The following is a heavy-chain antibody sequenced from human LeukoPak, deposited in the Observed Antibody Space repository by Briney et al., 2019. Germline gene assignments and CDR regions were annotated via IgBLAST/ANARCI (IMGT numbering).Heavy chain of an antibody. D-gene: IGHD1-26*01. Sequence: PSETLSLTCTVSGGSISSYYWSWIRQPPGKGLEWIGYIYYSGSTNYNPSLKSRVTISVDTSKNQFSLKLSSVTAADTAVYCCARAYSGSYRLVYFDYWGQGTLVTVSS. CDR1: GGSISSYY. CDR2: IYYSGST. CDR3: ARAYSGSYRLVYFDY. J-gene: IGHJ4*02. V-gene: IGHV4-59*08.